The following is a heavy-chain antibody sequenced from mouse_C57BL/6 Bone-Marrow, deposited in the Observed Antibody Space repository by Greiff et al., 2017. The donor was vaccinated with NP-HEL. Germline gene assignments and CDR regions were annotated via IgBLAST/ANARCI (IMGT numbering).Heavy chain of an antibody. CDR3: ARVITTVVVPFDY. CDR2: IYPRSGNT. Sequence: VQLVESGAELARPGASVKLSCKASGYTFTSYGISWVKQRTGQGLEWIGEIYPRSGNTYYNEKFKGKATLTADKSSSTAYMELRSLTSEDSAVYFCARVITTVVVPFDYWGQGTTLTVSS. CDR1: GYTFTSYG. J-gene: IGHJ2*01. D-gene: IGHD1-1*01. V-gene: IGHV1-81*01.